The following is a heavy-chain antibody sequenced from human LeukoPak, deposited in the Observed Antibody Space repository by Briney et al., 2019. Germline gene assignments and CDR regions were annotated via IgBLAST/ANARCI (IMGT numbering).Heavy chain of an antibody. D-gene: IGHD2-15*01. J-gene: IGHJ6*02. V-gene: IGHV3-66*01. CDR1: GFTVSSNY. CDR2: IYSGGST. Sequence: QSGGSLRLSCAASGFTVSSNYMSWVRQAPGKGLEWVSVIYSGGSTYYADSVKGRFTISRDNSKNTLYLQMNSLRAEDTAVYYCARSYCSGGSCYSYYYYYGMDVWGQGTTVTVSS. CDR3: ARSYCSGGSCYSYYYYYGMDV.